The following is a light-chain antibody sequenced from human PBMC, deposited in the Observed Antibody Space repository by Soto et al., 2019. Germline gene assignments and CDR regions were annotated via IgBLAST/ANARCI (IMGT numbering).Light chain of an antibody. CDR3: SSYTSSSTGV. CDR2: EVS. V-gene: IGLV2-14*01. Sequence: QSALTQPASVSGSPGQSITISCTGTSSDVGGYSYVSWYQQHPGKTPKLMIYEVSNRPSGVSHRFSGSKSGNTASLTISGLQTEDEADYYCSSYTSSSTGVFGGGTKVTVL. J-gene: IGLJ3*02. CDR1: SSDVGGYSY.